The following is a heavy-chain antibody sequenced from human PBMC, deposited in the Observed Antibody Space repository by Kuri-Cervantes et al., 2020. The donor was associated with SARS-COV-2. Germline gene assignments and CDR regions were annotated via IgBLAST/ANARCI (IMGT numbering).Heavy chain of an antibody. J-gene: IGHJ6*03. V-gene: IGHV3-7*01. CDR2: IKQDGSEK. D-gene: IGHD3-10*01. CDR1: GFTFSSYW. Sequence: GESLKISCAASGFTFSSYWMSWVRQAPGKGLEWVANIKQDGSEKYYVDSVKGPFTISRDNAKNSLYLQMNSLRAEDTAVYYCARDEGSYYYYIDVWGKGTTVTVSS. CDR3: ARDEGSYYYYIDV.